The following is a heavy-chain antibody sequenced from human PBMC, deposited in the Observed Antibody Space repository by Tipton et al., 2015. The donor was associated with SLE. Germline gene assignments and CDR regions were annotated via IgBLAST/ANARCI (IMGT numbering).Heavy chain of an antibody. CDR1: GGSISSRNYY. V-gene: IGHV4-39*07. CDR2: INYGGST. CDR3: AREFLNPVTTVHYYFDL. J-gene: IGHJ2*01. D-gene: IGHD4-11*01. Sequence: TLSLTCTVSGGSISSRNYYWGWIRQPPGKGLEWIGSINYGGSTYYIPSLKSRVTISLDTSKNHFSLKLISVTAADTAVYYCAREFLNPVTTVHYYFDLWGRGTLVTVSS.